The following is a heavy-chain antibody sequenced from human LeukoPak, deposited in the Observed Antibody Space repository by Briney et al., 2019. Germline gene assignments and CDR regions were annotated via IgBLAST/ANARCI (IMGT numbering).Heavy chain of an antibody. CDR2: IAYTGTI. J-gene: IGHJ4*01. CDR3: ARDPHSLDY. CDR1: GFSFSSYS. V-gene: IGHV3-48*01. Sequence: GGSLRLSCTASGFSFSSYSMNWVRQAPGKGLEWVAYIAYTGTIHYADSVRGRFAISRDNAKSSLFLQLNSLRAEDTAVYYCARDPHSLDYWGQEPWSPSPQ.